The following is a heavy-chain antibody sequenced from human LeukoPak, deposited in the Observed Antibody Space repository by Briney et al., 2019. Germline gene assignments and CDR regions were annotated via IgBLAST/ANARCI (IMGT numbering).Heavy chain of an antibody. V-gene: IGHV3-30*18. CDR2: ISSDGGNK. CDR1: GFTFSSYG. Sequence: GGSLRLSCAASGFTFSSYGMHWVRQAPGKGLEWVAVISSDGGNKYYADSVKGRFTISRDNSKNTLYLQMNSLRAEDTAVYYCAKKPSGTYWEGIDYWGQGTLVTVSS. CDR3: AKKPSGTYWEGIDY. D-gene: IGHD1-26*01. J-gene: IGHJ4*02.